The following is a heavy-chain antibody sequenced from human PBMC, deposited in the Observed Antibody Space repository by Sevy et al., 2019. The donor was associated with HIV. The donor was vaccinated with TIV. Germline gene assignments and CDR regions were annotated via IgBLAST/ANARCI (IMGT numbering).Heavy chain of an antibody. V-gene: IGHV3-11*01. J-gene: IGHJ6*02. D-gene: IGHD4-17*01. CDR1: GFILSDYY. Sequence: GGSLRLSCAASGFILSDYYMSWVRQAPGKGLEWVSYISGSGDDTIYYADSVKGRFTISRDNTKNSLLLQMNSLRAEDTAVYYCARDHVKDGDLGDYYCYAMDVWGQGTTVTVSS. CDR2: ISGSGDDTI. CDR3: ARDHVKDGDLGDYYCYAMDV.